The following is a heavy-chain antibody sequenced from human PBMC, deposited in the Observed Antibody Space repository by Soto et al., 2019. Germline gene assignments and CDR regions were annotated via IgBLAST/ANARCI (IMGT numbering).Heavy chain of an antibody. V-gene: IGHV4-59*01. Sequence: SETLSLTCTVSGGSISSYYWSWIRQPPGKGLEWIGYIYYSGSTNYNPSLKSRVTISVDTSKNQFSLKLSSVTAADTAVYYCARISPLDYGDYDSRIYYYYYMAVWGKGTTVTVSS. CDR2: IYYSGST. D-gene: IGHD4-17*01. J-gene: IGHJ6*03. CDR3: ARISPLDYGDYDSRIYYYYYMAV. CDR1: GGSISSYY.